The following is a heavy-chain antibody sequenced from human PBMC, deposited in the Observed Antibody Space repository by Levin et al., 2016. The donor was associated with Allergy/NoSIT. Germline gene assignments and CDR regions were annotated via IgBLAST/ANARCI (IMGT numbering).Heavy chain of an antibody. CDR2: IKEDGSDK. Sequence: GESLKISCAASGFTFSSYWMSWFRQAPGRGLEWVANIKEDGSDKNYVDSVKGRFTISRDNAKNSLYLQINSLRAEDTAVYYCVKDHVMGAVDYWGQGTLVTVSS. V-gene: IGHV3-7*04. CDR3: VKDHVMGAVDY. D-gene: IGHD2-8*01. CDR1: GFTFSSYW. J-gene: IGHJ4*02.